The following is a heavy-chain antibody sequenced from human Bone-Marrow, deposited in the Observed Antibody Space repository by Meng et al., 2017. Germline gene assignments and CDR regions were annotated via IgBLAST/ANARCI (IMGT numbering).Heavy chain of an antibody. Sequence: QFPLVQSGAEVKKPGASVMVSCKASGSTFTSYGISWVRPAPGQGLEWMGWISAYNGNTNYAQKLQGRVTMTTDTSTSTAYMELRSLRSDDTAVYYCVKEWELGSFDYWGQGTLVTVSS. D-gene: IGHD1-26*01. CDR2: ISAYNGNT. CDR3: VKEWELGSFDY. V-gene: IGHV1-18*01. J-gene: IGHJ4*02. CDR1: GSTFTSYG.